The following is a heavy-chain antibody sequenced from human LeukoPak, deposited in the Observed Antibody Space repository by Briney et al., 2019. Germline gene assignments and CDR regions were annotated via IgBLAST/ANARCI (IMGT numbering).Heavy chain of an antibody. CDR1: GFTFSSYA. Sequence: PGGSLRLSCAASGFTFSSYAMHWVRQAPGKGLEWVAVISYDGSNKYYADSVKGRFTISRDNSKNTLYLQMNSLRAEDTAVYYCARDRDYYDSGGKFDYWGQGTLVTVSS. D-gene: IGHD3-22*01. CDR3: ARDRDYYDSGGKFDY. CDR2: ISYDGSNK. J-gene: IGHJ4*02. V-gene: IGHV3-30-3*01.